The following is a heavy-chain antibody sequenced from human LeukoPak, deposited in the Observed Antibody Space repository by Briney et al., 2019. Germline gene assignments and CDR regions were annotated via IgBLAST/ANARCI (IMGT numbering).Heavy chain of an antibody. CDR3: ARALYYYDTSGLGAFDI. J-gene: IGHJ3*02. D-gene: IGHD3-22*01. Sequence: GGSLRLSCVASGFTPDDHAMYWVRQAPGKGLEWVSGINWDGSRIGYADAVKGRFTISRDSAKNSLYLQMNSLRTEDTALYYCARALYYYDTSGLGAFDIWGQGTLVTVSS. CDR2: INWDGSRI. V-gene: IGHV3-9*02. CDR1: GFTPDDHA.